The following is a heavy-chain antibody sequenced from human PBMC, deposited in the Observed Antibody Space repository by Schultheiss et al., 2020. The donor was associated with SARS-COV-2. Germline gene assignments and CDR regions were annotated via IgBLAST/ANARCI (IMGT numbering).Heavy chain of an antibody. J-gene: IGHJ4*02. CDR3: ASNDFWSGFYVDY. V-gene: IGHV3-30*04. CDR1: GFTFSSYA. D-gene: IGHD3-3*01. CDR2: ISYDGSNK. Sequence: GGSLRLSCAASGFTFSSYAMHWVRQAPGKGLEWVAVISYDGSNKYYADSVKGRFTISRDNAKNSLYLQMDSLRPDDTAVYYCASNDFWSGFYVDYWGQGTLVTVSS.